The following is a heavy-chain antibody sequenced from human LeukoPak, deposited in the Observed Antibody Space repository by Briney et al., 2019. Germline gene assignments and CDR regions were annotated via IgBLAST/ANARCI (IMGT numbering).Heavy chain of an antibody. CDR3: ASARTTGTRVAFDI. D-gene: IGHD1-1*01. CDR2: ISSSGSTI. J-gene: IGHJ3*02. V-gene: IGHV3-48*03. Sequence: GGSPRLSCAASGFTFSSYEMTWVRQAPGKGLEWVSYISSSGSTIYYADSVKGRFTISRDNAKNSLYLQMNSLRAEDTAVYYCASARTTGTRVAFDIWGQGTMVTVSS. CDR1: GFTFSSYE.